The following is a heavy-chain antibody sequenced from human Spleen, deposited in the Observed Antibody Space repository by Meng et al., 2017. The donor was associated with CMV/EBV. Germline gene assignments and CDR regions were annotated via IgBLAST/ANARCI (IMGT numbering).Heavy chain of an antibody. Sequence: GESLKISCAASGFTFSDYYMTWIRQAPGKGLEWVSNISTSSTTIYYADSVKGRFTISRDNAKSSLYLQMNSLRAEDTAVYYCAREALTDYGMDVWGQGTTVTVSS. CDR2: ISTSSTTI. CDR1: GFTFSDYY. V-gene: IGHV3-11*01. CDR3: AREALTDYGMDV. D-gene: IGHD2-21*02. J-gene: IGHJ6*02.